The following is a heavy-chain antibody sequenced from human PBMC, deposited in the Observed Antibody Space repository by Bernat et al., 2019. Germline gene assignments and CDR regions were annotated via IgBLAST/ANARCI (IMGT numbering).Heavy chain of an antibody. V-gene: IGHV1-3*01. CDR2: INAGSGNT. Sequence: QVQLVQSGAEVKKPGASVKVSCKTSGYTFTSYAMHWVRQAPGQRLEWMGWINAGSGNTKYSQKFQGRVTITRDTSASTAYMELSSLRSEDTALYYCAREVAGTGGYFQYWGQGTLVTVSS. CDR1: GYTFTSYA. D-gene: IGHD6-19*01. CDR3: AREVAGTGGYFQY. J-gene: IGHJ1*01.